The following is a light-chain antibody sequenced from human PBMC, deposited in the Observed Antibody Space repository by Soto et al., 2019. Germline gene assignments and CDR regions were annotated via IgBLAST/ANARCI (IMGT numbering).Light chain of an antibody. V-gene: IGKV1-39*01. CDR3: QQNYITPIT. J-gene: IGKJ5*01. Sequence: DIQMTQSPSSLSASVGDRATITCRASQSISNYLNWYQQKPGKAPELLIYAASTLQSGVPSRFSGSGSGADFTLTISSLQPEDVATYYCQQNYITPITFGQGTRLKIK. CDR1: QSISNY. CDR2: AAS.